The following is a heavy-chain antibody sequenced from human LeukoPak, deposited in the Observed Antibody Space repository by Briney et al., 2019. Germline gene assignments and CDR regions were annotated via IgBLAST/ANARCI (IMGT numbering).Heavy chain of an antibody. CDR1: EFTFSSYS. V-gene: IGHV3-48*01. J-gene: IGHJ3*02. Sequence: QPGGSLRLSCAASEFTFSSYSMNWVRQAPGKGLEWVSYISSISSTIYYADSVKVRFTISRDNAKNSLSLQMNSLRAEDTAVYYCARGLHYYDTGGYYYPDAFDIWGQGTMVTVSS. D-gene: IGHD3-22*01. CDR3: ARGLHYYDTGGYYYPDAFDI. CDR2: ISSISSTI.